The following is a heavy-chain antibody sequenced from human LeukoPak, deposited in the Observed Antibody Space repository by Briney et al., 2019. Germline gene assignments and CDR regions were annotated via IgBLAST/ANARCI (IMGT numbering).Heavy chain of an antibody. CDR3: AREFDYVWGTYGMDV. Sequence: PSETLSLTCTVSGGSISRGSYDWSWIRQPAGKGLEWIGRIYTSGSTNYNPSLKSRVTISVDTSKNQLSLKLSSVTAADMAVYYCAREFDYVWGTYGMDVWGQGTTVTVSS. D-gene: IGHD3-16*01. CDR1: GGSISRGSYD. J-gene: IGHJ6*02. V-gene: IGHV4-61*02. CDR2: IYTSGST.